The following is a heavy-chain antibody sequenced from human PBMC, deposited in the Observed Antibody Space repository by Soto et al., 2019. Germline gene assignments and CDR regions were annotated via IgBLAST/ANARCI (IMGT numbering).Heavy chain of an antibody. V-gene: IGHV4-39*01. CDR1: GGSISSSSYY. Sequence: QLQLQESGPGLVKPSETLSLTCTVSGGSISSSSYYWGWIRQPPGKGLEWIGSIYYSGSTYYNPSLKSRVPISVDTAKNQFSLKLSSVTAADTAVYYCARLYGDYGRGGLVFDYWGQGTLVTVSS. D-gene: IGHD4-17*01. CDR3: ARLYGDYGRGGLVFDY. CDR2: IYYSGST. J-gene: IGHJ4*02.